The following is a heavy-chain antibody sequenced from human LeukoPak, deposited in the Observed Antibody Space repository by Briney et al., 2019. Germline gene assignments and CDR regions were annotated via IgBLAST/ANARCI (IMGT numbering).Heavy chain of an antibody. CDR3: AKKFTTGRLIHS. V-gene: IGHV3-23*01. CDR2: ITGTGGRGGI. Sequence: PGGSLRLSCVASGFTYANYAMNWVRQAPGKRLEWVASITGTGGRGGIYYADSVKGRFTISRDNSKSTLFLQMSSLRAEDTAVYYCAKKFTTGRLIHSWGQGNLVTVSS. CDR1: GFTYANYA. J-gene: IGHJ4*02. D-gene: IGHD1-1*01.